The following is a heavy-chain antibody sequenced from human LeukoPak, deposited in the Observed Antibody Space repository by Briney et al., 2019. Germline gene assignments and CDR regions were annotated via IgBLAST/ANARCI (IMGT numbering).Heavy chain of an antibody. Sequence: GGSLRLSCAASGFTFSSYAMHWVRQAPGKGLEWVAVISYDGSNKYYADSVKGRFTISRDNSKNTLYLQMNSLRAEDTAVYYCARDPRRFFGVTEWGQGTLVTVSS. CDR3: ARDPRRFFGVTE. CDR1: GFTFSSYA. J-gene: IGHJ4*02. V-gene: IGHV3-30-3*01. D-gene: IGHD3-3*01. CDR2: ISYDGSNK.